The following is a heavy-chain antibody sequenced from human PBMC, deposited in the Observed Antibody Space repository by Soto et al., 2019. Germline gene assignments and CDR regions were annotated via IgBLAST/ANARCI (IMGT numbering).Heavy chain of an antibody. CDR3: ARGTTGYTEFDY. J-gene: IGHJ4*02. CDR1: GGSISSFY. V-gene: IGHV4-59*01. CDR2: IYFSGST. Sequence: QVQLQESGPGLVKPSETLSLTCTVSGGSISSFYWSWIRQPPGQGLEWIGYIYFSGSTDYNPSLKSRVTLSVGTSKNQFSLRPSSVTAADTAVYYCARGTTGYTEFDYWGQGTLVTVSS. D-gene: IGHD5-12*01.